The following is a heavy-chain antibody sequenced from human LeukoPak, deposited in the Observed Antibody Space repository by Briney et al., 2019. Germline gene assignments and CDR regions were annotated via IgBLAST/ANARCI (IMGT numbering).Heavy chain of an antibody. CDR1: GYTFTSYG. CDR3: ARDPSNTSGWKTWFDP. Sequence: GASVKVSCKASGYTFTSYGISWVRQAPGQGLEWMAWISAYNGDTNFAQKFQGRVTLTTDRTTSTAYLELRSLTSDDTAVYYCARDPSNTSGWKTWFDPWGQGTLVTVSS. V-gene: IGHV1-18*04. D-gene: IGHD6-19*01. CDR2: ISAYNGDT. J-gene: IGHJ5*02.